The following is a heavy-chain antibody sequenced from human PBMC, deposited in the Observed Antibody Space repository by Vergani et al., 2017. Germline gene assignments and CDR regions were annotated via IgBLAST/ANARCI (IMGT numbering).Heavy chain of an antibody. V-gene: IGHV3-23*01. CDR3: AKGYSSSSEEIDY. J-gene: IGHJ4*02. D-gene: IGHD6-6*01. Sequence: EVQLLESGGGLVQPGGSLRLSCAASGFTFSSYAMSWVRQAPGKGLEWVSAISGSGGSTYYADSVKGRFTISRDNSKNTLYLQMDSLRAEDTAVYYCAKGYSSSSEEIDYWGQGTLVTVSS. CDR2: ISGSGGST. CDR1: GFTFSSYA.